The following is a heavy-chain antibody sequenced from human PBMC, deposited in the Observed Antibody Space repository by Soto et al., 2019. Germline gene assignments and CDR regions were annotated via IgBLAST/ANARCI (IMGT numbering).Heavy chain of an antibody. Sequence: EVQLLESGGGLVQPGESLRLSCAASGVTFSSYAMTWVRQAPGKGLEWVSSISGSGDYTYFADSVKGQFTISRDNSKDTLYLQMSSLRVEDTAIYYCAKDSRSHPQGWFDPWGQGTLVTVSS. J-gene: IGHJ5*02. CDR1: GVTFSSYA. V-gene: IGHV3-23*01. CDR3: AKDSRSHPQGWFDP. CDR2: ISGSGDYT. D-gene: IGHD2-15*01.